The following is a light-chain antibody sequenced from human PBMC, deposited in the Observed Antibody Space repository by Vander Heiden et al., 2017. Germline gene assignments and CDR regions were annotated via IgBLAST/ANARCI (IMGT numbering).Light chain of an antibody. Sequence: DIVMTQSPDSLAVSLGERATINCKSSQSVLYSSNNKNYLAWYQQKPGQPPKLLIYWASTRESGVPDRFSGSGSGTDFTLTISSLQAEDVAVDYCQKYYSSPQWTFGQGTKVEIK. V-gene: IGKV4-1*01. CDR1: QSVLYSSNNKNY. J-gene: IGKJ1*01. CDR2: WAS. CDR3: QKYYSSPQWT.